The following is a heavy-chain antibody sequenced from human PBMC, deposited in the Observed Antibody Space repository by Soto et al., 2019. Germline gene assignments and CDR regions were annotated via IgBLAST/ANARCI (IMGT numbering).Heavy chain of an antibody. CDR2: IYHSGST. D-gene: IGHD2-15*01. V-gene: IGHV4-30-2*01. CDR1: GGSISSGGYS. CDR3: ARCSAGRGYYYGMDV. J-gene: IGHJ6*02. Sequence: QLQLQESGSGLVKPSQTLSLTCAVSGGSISSGGYSWSWIRQPPGKGLEWIGYIYHSGSTYYNPSLKSRVTKSVARSKNQFSLKLSSVTAADTAVYYCARCSAGRGYYYGMDVWGQGTTVTVSS.